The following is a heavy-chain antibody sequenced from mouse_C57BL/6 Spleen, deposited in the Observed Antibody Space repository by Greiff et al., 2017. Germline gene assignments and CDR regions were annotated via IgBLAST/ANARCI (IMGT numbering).Heavy chain of an antibody. CDR1: GYTFTSYW. CDR2: IDPSDSYT. CDR3: ARTTVVADWYFDV. D-gene: IGHD1-1*01. V-gene: IGHV1-50*01. J-gene: IGHJ1*03. Sequence: QVQLKQSGAELVKPGASVKLSCKASGYTFTSYWMQWVKQRPGQGLEWIGEIDPSDSYTNYNQKFKGKATLTVDTSSSTAYMQLSSLTSEDSAVYYCARTTVVADWYFDVWGTGTTVTVSS.